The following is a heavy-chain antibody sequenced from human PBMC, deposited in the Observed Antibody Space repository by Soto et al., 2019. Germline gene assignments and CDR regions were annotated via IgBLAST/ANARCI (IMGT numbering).Heavy chain of an antibody. Sequence: PGGSVTLSGGASGFTFSSYAMNWVRQAPGKGREWVAASSGSGGSPSYADSVKGRFPISRDNSKNTPYLQMNSLRAEDTAVYYCAKDGGHYDSSGSRQDYWGQGTLVTVSS. CDR3: AKDGGHYDSSGSRQDY. D-gene: IGHD3-22*01. J-gene: IGHJ4*02. CDR2: SSGSGGSP. V-gene: IGHV3-23*01. CDR1: GFTFSSYA.